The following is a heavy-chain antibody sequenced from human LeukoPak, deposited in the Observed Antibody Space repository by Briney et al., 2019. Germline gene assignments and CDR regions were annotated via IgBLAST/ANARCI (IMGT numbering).Heavy chain of an antibody. J-gene: IGHJ6*03. D-gene: IGHD3-22*01. CDR1: GFTFSSYE. V-gene: IGHV3-48*03. Sequence: GGSLRLSCAASGFTFSSYEVNWVRQAPGKGLEWVSYISSSGKTISYADSVKGRFTISRDNAKDSLYLHMNSLRGEDTAVYFCARGGSGSYHYYMDVWGKGTTVTVSS. CDR3: ARGGSGSYHYYMDV. CDR2: ISSSGKTI.